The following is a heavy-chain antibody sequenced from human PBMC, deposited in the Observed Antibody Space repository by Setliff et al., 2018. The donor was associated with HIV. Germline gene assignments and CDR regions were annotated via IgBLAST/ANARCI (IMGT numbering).Heavy chain of an antibody. CDR3: ARVVVRGVTFIAEYFQH. CDR1: GYTFTGYY. CDR2: INPNSGGT. D-gene: IGHD3-10*01. Sequence: GASVKVSCKASGYTFTGYYVHWVRQAPGQGLEWMGWINPNSGGTNYAQKFQGRVTMTTDTSTSTAYMELRSLRSDDTAVYYCARVVVRGVTFIAEYFQHWGQGTQVTVSS. J-gene: IGHJ1*01. V-gene: IGHV1-2*02.